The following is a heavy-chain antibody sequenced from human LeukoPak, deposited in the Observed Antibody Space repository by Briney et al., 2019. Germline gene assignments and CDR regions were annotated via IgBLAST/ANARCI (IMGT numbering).Heavy chain of an antibody. CDR2: ISSSSSTI. Sequence: GGSLRLSCAASGFTFSSYSMNWVRQAPGKGLEWVSYISSSSSTIYYADSVKGRFTISRDNAKNSLYLQTNSLRAEDTAVYYCARGDDYGDWYFDYWGQGTLVTVSS. D-gene: IGHD4-17*01. CDR1: GFTFSSYS. V-gene: IGHV3-48*01. J-gene: IGHJ4*02. CDR3: ARGDDYGDWYFDY.